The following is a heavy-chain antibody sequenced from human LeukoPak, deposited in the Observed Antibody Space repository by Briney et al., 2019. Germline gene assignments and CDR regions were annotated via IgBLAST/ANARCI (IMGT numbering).Heavy chain of an antibody. CDR1: GYTFTSYY. V-gene: IGHV1-46*01. CDR3: ARGDSSGYLIYYYGMDV. D-gene: IGHD3-22*01. Sequence: ASVKVSCKASGYTFTSYYMHWVRQAPGQGLEWMGIINPSGGSTSYAQKFQGRVTMTRNTSISTAYMELSSLRSEDTAVYYCARGDSSGYLIYYYGMDVWGQGTTVTVSS. CDR2: INPSGGST. J-gene: IGHJ6*02.